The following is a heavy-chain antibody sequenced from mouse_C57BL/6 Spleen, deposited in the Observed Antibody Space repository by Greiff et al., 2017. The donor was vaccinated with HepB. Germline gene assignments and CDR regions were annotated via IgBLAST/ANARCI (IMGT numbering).Heavy chain of an antibody. Sequence: EVQLQQSGPGMVKPSQSLSLTCTVTGYSITSGYDWHWIRHFPGNKLEWMGYISYSGSTNYNPSLKSRISITHDTSKNHFFLKLNSVTTEDTATYYCARGLRGYYAMDYWGQGTSVTVSS. J-gene: IGHJ4*01. V-gene: IGHV3-1*01. CDR3: ARGLRGYYAMDY. CDR2: ISYSGST. D-gene: IGHD1-1*01. CDR1: GYSITSGYD.